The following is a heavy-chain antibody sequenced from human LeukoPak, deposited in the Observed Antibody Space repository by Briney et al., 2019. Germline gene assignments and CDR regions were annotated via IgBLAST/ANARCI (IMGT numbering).Heavy chain of an antibody. Sequence: SETLSLTCTVSGGSISSGSYYWSWIRQPAGKGLEWIGRIYTSGSTNYNPSLKSRVTISVDTSKNQFSLKLSSVTAADTAVYYCARDPYSGYGGGWFDPWGQGTLVTVSS. D-gene: IGHD5-12*01. CDR2: IYTSGST. CDR1: GGSISSGSYY. J-gene: IGHJ5*02. CDR3: ARDPYSGYGGGWFDP. V-gene: IGHV4-61*02.